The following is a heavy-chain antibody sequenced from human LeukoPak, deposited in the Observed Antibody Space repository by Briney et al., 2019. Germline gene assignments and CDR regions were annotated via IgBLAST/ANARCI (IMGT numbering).Heavy chain of an antibody. Sequence: SVKVSCKASGGTFSSYAISWVRQAPGHGLEWVGGIIPIFGTANYAQKFQGRVALTADESTSTAYMELSSMRSEDTAVYYCASPRTANYDILTGYYGTTRPFDYWGQGTLVTVSS. D-gene: IGHD3-9*01. CDR2: IIPIFGTA. J-gene: IGHJ4*02. CDR1: GGTFSSYA. V-gene: IGHV1-69*13. CDR3: ASPRTANYDILTGYYGTTRPFDY.